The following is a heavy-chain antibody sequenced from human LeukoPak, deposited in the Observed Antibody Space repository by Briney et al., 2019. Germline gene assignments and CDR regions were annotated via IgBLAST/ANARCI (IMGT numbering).Heavy chain of an antibody. J-gene: IGHJ5*02. CDR3: ARLSMVRGVSTWFDP. Sequence: SETLSLTCTVSGGSISSSSYYWSWIRQPAGKGLEWIGRIYTSGSTNYNPSLKSRVTISVDTSKNQFSLKLSSVTAADTAVYYCARLSMVRGVSTWFDPWGQGTLVTVSS. CDR1: GGSISSSSYY. V-gene: IGHV4-61*02. D-gene: IGHD3-10*01. CDR2: IYTSGST.